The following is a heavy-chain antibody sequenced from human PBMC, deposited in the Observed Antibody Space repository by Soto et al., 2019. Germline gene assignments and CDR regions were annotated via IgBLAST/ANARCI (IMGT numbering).Heavy chain of an antibody. J-gene: IGHJ4*02. CDR2: ISYDGSNK. D-gene: IGHD6-6*01. Sequence: QVQLVESGGGVVQPGRSLRLSCAASGFTFSSYAMHWVRQAPGKGLEWVAVISYDGSNKYYADSVKGRFTISRDNSKNTLYLQMNSLRDEDTAVYYCARRQYSSSSDYYFDYWGQGTLVTVSS. CDR3: ARRQYSSSSDYYFDY. CDR1: GFTFSSYA. V-gene: IGHV3-30-3*01.